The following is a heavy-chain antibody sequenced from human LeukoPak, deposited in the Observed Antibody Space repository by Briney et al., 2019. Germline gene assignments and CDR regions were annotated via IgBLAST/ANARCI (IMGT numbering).Heavy chain of an antibody. V-gene: IGHV3-23*01. Sequence: GGSLRLSCAASGFTSSSYAMSWVRQAPGKGLEWVSAVSGSGTGSYYADSVKGRFTISRDNSKNTLYLQMNSLRAEDTAVYYCAKGLYHYYGSGSYTLDYWGQGTQVTVSS. CDR2: VSGSGTGS. CDR1: GFTSSSYA. CDR3: AKGLYHYYGSGSYTLDY. D-gene: IGHD3-10*01. J-gene: IGHJ4*02.